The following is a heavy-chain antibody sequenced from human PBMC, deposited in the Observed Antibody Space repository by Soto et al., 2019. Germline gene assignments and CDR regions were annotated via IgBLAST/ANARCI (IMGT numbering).Heavy chain of an antibody. V-gene: IGHV4-31*03. Sequence: SETLSLTCTASGASMSSGGYYCTWIRQSPGKGLEWIGYIYYSGSTYYNPSLESRVAISLDTSRSQFSLTLHSVTAADTAIYYCARDRHNNFFDPWGQGTLVTVSS. CDR2: IYYSGST. CDR1: GASMSSGGYY. CDR3: ARDRHNNFFDP. D-gene: IGHD6-6*01. J-gene: IGHJ5*02.